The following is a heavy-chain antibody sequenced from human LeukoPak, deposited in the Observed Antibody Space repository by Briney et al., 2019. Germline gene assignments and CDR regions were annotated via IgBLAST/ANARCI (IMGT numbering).Heavy chain of an antibody. V-gene: IGHV1-2*02. J-gene: IGHJ4*02. Sequence: ASVKVSCKTSGYTFTGYYMHWVRQAPGQGLEWMGWINPNSGGTNYAQKFQGRVTMTRDTSISTAYMELSRLRSDDTAVYYCARGSFTMVRGENDYWGQGTLVTVSS. D-gene: IGHD3-10*01. CDR2: INPNSGGT. CDR1: GYTFTGYY. CDR3: ARGSFTMVRGENDY.